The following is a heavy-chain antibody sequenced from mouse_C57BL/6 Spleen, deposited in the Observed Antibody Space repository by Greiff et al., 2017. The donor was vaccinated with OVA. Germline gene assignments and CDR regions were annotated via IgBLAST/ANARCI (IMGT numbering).Heavy chain of an antibody. CDR1: GYTFTSYW. V-gene: IGHV1-64*01. J-gene: IGHJ3*01. D-gene: IGHD2-3*01. CDR2: IHPNSGST. CDR3: ARGDDGYYEFAY. Sequence: QVQLQQPGAELVKPGASVKLSCKASGYTFTSYWMHWVKQRPGQGLEWIGMIHPNSGSTNYNEKFKSKATLTVDKSSSTAYMQLSSLTSEDSAVYYWARGDDGYYEFAYWGQGTLVTVSA.